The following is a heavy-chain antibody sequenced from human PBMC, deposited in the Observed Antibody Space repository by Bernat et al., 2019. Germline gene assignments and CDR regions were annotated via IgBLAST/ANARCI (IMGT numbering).Heavy chain of an antibody. CDR2: ILYDGSNQ. J-gene: IGHJ4*02. D-gene: IGHD6-19*01. Sequence: HVQLVESGGGVVQPGRSLRLSCAASGFTFRSHGMHWVRQAPGKGLEWVAVILYDGSNQYYGDFVKGRFTISRDNSKNILYLQMNRLRAEDTAVYYCARDSSGWWAPDCWGQGTLVTVSS. CDR1: GFTFRSHG. V-gene: IGHV3-33*05. CDR3: ARDSSGWWAPDC.